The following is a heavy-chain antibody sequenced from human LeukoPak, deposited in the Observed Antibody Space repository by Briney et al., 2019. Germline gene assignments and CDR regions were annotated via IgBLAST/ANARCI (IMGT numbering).Heavy chain of an antibody. CDR1: GASISSYY. CDR3: AGGRGPDPYYFDY. V-gene: IGHV4-59*01. Sequence: SETLSLTCTVSGASISSYYWSWIRQPPGRGLEWIGNFYYNGTTKYNPSLRSRVTISVDTSKNQFSLKLTSVTAADTALYYCAGGRGPDPYYFDYWGQGTLVTVSS. J-gene: IGHJ4*02. CDR2: FYYNGTT.